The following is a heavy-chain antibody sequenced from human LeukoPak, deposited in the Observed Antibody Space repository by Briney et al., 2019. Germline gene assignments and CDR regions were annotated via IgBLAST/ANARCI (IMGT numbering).Heavy chain of an antibody. CDR2: IYYSGTI. D-gene: IGHD5-18*01. Sequence: NASETLSLTCTVSGDSISSSSYFWGWIRQPPGKGLEWIASIYYSGTIYYNPSLKSRVTISVDTSKNQFSLKLSSVTAADTAVYYCARDRLEDTAMVYFDYWGQGTLVTVSS. CDR1: GDSISSSSYF. V-gene: IGHV4-39*07. J-gene: IGHJ4*02. CDR3: ARDRLEDTAMVYFDY.